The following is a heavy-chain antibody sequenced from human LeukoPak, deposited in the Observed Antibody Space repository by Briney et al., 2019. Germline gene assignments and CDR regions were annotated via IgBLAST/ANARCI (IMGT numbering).Heavy chain of an antibody. CDR2: IRSKAYGGTT. CDR1: GFTFGDYA. V-gene: IGHV3-49*03. J-gene: IGHJ4*02. D-gene: IGHD3-9*01. CDR3: TRGRYDILTGYYD. Sequence: GRSLRLSCTASGFTFGDYAMSWFRQAPGKGLEWVGFIRSKAYGGTTEYAASVKGSFTISRDDSKSIAYLQMNSLKTEDTAVYYCTRGRYDILTGYYDWGQGTLVTVSS.